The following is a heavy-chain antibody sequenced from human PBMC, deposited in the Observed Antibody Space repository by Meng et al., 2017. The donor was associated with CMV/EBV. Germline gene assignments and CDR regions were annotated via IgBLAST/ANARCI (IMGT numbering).Heavy chain of an antibody. Sequence: QVQAQESGPGLVKPSQTLSLTCTVPGGSISSGSYYWSWIRQPAGKGLEWIGRIYTSGSTNYNPSLKSRVTKSVDTSKNQFSLKLSSVTAADTAVYYCASVQGLGVSWGQGTLVTVSS. CDR2: IYTSGST. J-gene: IGHJ4*02. CDR1: GGSISSGSYY. CDR3: ASVQGLGVS. V-gene: IGHV4-61*02. D-gene: IGHD3-10*01.